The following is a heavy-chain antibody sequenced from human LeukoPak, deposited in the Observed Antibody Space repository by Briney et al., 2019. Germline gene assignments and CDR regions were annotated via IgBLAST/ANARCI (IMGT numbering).Heavy chain of an antibody. CDR2: ISSSSSFI. J-gene: IGHJ3*02. Sequence: GGSLRLSCAASGFTCSSYSINWVRQAPGKGLEWVSSISSSSSFISYADSVKGRFTISRDNAKNSVFLQMNSLRAEDTAVYYCARGLRYCSGGSCYNSDAFDIWGQGTMVTVSS. CDR3: ARGLRYCSGGSCYNSDAFDI. D-gene: IGHD2-15*01. CDR1: GFTCSSYS. V-gene: IGHV3-21*01.